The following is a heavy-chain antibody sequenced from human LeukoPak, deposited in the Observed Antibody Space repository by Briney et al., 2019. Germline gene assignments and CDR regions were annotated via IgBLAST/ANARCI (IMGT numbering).Heavy chain of an antibody. CDR3: AKPLYSGSFPSAFDY. CDR1: GFTFDDYA. CDR2: ISWNSGSI. V-gene: IGHV3-9*01. J-gene: IGHJ4*02. D-gene: IGHD1-26*01. Sequence: PGGSLRLSCAASGFTFDDYAMHWVRQAPGKGLEWVSGISWNSGSIGYADSVKGRFTISRDNAKNSLYLQMNSLRAEDTALYYCAKPLYSGSFPSAFDYWGQGTLVTVSS.